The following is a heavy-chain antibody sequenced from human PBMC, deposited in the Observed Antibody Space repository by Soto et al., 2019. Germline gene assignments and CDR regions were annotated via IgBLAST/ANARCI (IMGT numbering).Heavy chain of an antibody. CDR3: AKDAYYDFWSGFYFDY. D-gene: IGHD3-3*01. CDR1: GFTFDDYA. CDR2: ISWNSGSI. Sequence: EVQLVESGGGLVQPGRSLRLSCAASGFTFDDYAMHWVRQAPGKGLEWVSGISWNSGSIGYADSVKGRFTISRDNAKNSLYLQMNSLRAEDTALYYGAKDAYYDFWSGFYFDYWGQGTLVTVSS. V-gene: IGHV3-9*01. J-gene: IGHJ4*02.